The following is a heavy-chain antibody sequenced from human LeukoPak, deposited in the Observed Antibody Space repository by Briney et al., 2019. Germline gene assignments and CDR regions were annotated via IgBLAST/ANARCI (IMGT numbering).Heavy chain of an antibody. CDR2: IRNNGDTT. J-gene: IGHJ4*02. CDR1: GFTFSTYA. D-gene: IGHD2-21*02. CDR3: VRDLGTDCYGLSDD. V-gene: IGHV3-64*01. Sequence: GGSLRLSCAVSGFTFSTYAMHWVRQGPGQGLEYIASIRNNGDTTFYATSVKGRFTISRDNSMETLFLQMDRLRVDDTGVYFCVRDLGTDCYGLSDDWGQGTLVIVSS.